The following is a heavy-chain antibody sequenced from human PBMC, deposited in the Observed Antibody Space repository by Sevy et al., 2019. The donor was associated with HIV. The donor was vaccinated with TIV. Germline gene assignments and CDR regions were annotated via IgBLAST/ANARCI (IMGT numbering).Heavy chain of an antibody. CDR2: IYYSGST. Sequence: SETLSLTCTVSGGSISSGGYYWSWIRQHPGKGLVWIGYIYYSGSTYYNPSLKSRVTISVDTSKNQFSLKLSSVTAADTAVYYCARWVVVVAATRNYYYYGMDVWGQGTTVTVSS. D-gene: IGHD2-15*01. CDR3: ARWVVVVAATRNYYYYGMDV. J-gene: IGHJ6*02. V-gene: IGHV4-31*03. CDR1: GGSISSGGYY.